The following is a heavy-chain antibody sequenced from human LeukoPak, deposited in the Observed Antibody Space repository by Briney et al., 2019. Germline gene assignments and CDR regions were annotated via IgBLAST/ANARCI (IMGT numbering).Heavy chain of an antibody. D-gene: IGHD3-22*01. CDR2: IYTSGST. V-gene: IGHV4-61*02. CDR1: GGSISGGSYY. CDR3: AREGKDSSGYYYESWFDP. Sequence: SQTLSLTCTVSGGSISGGSYYWSWIRQPAGKGLEWIGRIYTSGSTNYNPSLKSRVTISVDTSKNQFSLKLSSVTAADTAVYYCAREGKDSSGYYYESWFDPWGQGTLVTVSS. J-gene: IGHJ5*02.